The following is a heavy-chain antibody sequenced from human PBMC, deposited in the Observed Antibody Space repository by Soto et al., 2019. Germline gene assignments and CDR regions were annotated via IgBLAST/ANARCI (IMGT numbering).Heavy chain of an antibody. CDR3: ARHRHPRGTVGATSPLDP. CDR2: HYSGGST. V-gene: IGHV3-53*01. CDR1: RFSVSSNY. J-gene: IGHJ5*02. Sequence: GGSLRLSCSISRFSVSSNYLSWVRQAPGKGLEWVSVHYSGGSTYYADSVQGRFTISRDKSNNTLYLQMRRERAEDTAVYFCARHRHPRGTVGATSPLDPWGQGTQVTVS. D-gene: IGHD1-26*01.